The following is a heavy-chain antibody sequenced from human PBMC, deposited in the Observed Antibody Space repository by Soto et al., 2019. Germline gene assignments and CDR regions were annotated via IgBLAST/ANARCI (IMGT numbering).Heavy chain of an antibody. V-gene: IGHV1-69*06. J-gene: IGHJ4*02. CDR1: GGTFSSYA. D-gene: IGHD6-13*01. Sequence: QVQLVQSGAEVKKPGSSVKVSCKASGGTFSSYAISWVRQAPGQGLEWMGGIIPIFGTANYAQKFQGRVRITGDKSTSTAYMGESSLSLADAAVYYCARLGQHLNAYWAQETLVPLSS. CDR2: IIPIFGTA. CDR3: ARLGQHLNAY.